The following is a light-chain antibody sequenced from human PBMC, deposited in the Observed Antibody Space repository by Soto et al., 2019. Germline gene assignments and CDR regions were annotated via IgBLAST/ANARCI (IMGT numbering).Light chain of an antibody. J-gene: IGKJ2*01. CDR1: QGISTY. CDR3: QQAYITPYT. CDR2: AAS. V-gene: IGKV1-39*01. Sequence: DIQVTQSPVSLSASVGDRVTITCRTSQGISTYLNWYQQKAGDATRLLISAASDLQKGVPSRFSGSGSGADFTLTISSLRPEDFATYYCQQAYITPYTFGQGAKLEI.